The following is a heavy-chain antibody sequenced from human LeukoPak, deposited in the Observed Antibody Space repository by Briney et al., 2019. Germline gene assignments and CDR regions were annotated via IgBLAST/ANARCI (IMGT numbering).Heavy chain of an antibody. CDR3: ARDLPAAMSEFDY. CDR1: GFTFSSYA. J-gene: IGHJ4*02. D-gene: IGHD2-2*01. CDR2: ISYDGSNK. V-gene: IGHV3-30-3*01. Sequence: GGSLRLSCAASGFTFSSYAMHWVRQAPGKGLEWVAVISYDGSNKYYADSVKGRFTISRDNAKNSLYLQMNSLRAEDTAVYYCARDLPAAMSEFDYWGQGTLVTVSS.